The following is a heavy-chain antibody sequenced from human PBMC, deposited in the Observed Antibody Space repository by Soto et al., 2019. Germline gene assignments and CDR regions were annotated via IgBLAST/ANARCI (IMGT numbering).Heavy chain of an antibody. D-gene: IGHD6-13*01. V-gene: IGHV3-23*01. CDR3: AKSAAGTQSWDYYYYMDV. CDR2: ISGSGGST. CDR1: GFTFSSYA. J-gene: IGHJ6*03. Sequence: GGSLRLSCAASGFTFSSYAMSWVRQAPGKGLEWVSAISGSGGSTYYADSVKGRFTISRDNSKNTLYLQMNSLRAADTDVYYCAKSAAGTQSWDYYYYMDVWGKGTTVTVSS.